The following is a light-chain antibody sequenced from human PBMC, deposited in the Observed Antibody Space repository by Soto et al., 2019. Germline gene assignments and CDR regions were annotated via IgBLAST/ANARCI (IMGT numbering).Light chain of an antibody. J-gene: IGKJ2*01. V-gene: IGKV3-20*01. CDR2: GSS. CDR3: QQYGSSPPYT. CDR1: QSVSNNY. Sequence: EVVLTQSPGTLSLSPGERATLSCRASQSVSNNYLAWYQQKPGQAPRLLIFGSSDRATGIPDRFSGSGSGTDFTLPISRLEPEDFAMYYCQQYGSSPPYTFGLGTKLEIK.